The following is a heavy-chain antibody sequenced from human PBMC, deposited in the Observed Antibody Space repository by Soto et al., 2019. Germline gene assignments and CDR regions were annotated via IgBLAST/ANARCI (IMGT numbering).Heavy chain of an antibody. V-gene: IGHV3-11*05. CDR3: ARGQVWGSYRYAY. D-gene: IGHD3-16*02. J-gene: IGHJ4*02. CDR1: GFTFSSYY. Sequence: PGGSLRLSCAASGFTFSSYYMSWIRQAPGKGLEWVSYISSSSSYTNYADSVKGRFTISRDNAKNSLYLQMNSLRAEDTAVYYCARGQVWGSYRYAYWGQGTLVTVSS. CDR2: ISSSSSYT.